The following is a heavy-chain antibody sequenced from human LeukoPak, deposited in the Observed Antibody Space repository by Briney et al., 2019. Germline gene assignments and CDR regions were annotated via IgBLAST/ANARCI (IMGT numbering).Heavy chain of an antibody. CDR1: GGTFSSYA. Sequence: GSSVKVPCKASGGTFSSYAISWVRQAPGQGLEWMGRIIPILGIANCAQKFQGRVTITADKSTSTAYMELSSLRSEDTAVYYCARDAFDYDRIDPFDYWGQGTLVTVSS. CDR3: ARDAFDYDRIDPFDY. J-gene: IGHJ4*02. D-gene: IGHD3-22*01. V-gene: IGHV1-69*04. CDR2: IIPILGIA.